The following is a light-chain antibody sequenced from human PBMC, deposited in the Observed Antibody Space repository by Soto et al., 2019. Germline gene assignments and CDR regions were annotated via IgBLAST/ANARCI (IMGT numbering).Light chain of an antibody. CDR1: QSVSSY. J-gene: IGKJ1*01. CDR2: DAS. V-gene: IGKV3-11*01. Sequence: EIVLTQPPATLSLSPGERATLSCRASQSVSSYLAWYQQKPGQAPRLLIYDASNRAAGIPARFSGSGSETDFTLTISDVEPEDFAVYYCHQRQSWPRTFGQGTKVDIK. CDR3: HQRQSWPRT.